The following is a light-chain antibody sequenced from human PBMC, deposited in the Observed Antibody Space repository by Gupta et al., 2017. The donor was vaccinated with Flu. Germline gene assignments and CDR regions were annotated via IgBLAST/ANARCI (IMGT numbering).Light chain of an antibody. CDR3: QQRRSWPIT. CDR2: DAS. Sequence: PATLSWSPGERATLSCRASQSVSSYLAWYQQKPGQAPRLLIYDASNRATGIPARFSGSGSGTDFTLTISSREPEDFAVYYCQQRRSWPITFGQGTRLEIK. CDR1: QSVSSY. V-gene: IGKV3-11*01. J-gene: IGKJ5*01.